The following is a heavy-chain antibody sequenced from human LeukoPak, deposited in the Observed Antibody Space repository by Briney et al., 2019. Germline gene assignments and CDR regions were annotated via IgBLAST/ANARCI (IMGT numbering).Heavy chain of an antibody. V-gene: IGHV4-38-2*02. CDR2: IYHSGST. J-gene: IGHJ4*02. CDR3: ARGDTAMVWYYFDY. Sequence: KSSETLSLTCTVSGYSISSGYYWGWIRQPPGKGLEWIGSIYHSGSTYYNPSLKSRVTISVDTSKNQFSLKLSSVTAADTAVYYCARGDTAMVWYYFDYWGQGTLVTVSS. D-gene: IGHD5-18*01. CDR1: GYSISSGYY.